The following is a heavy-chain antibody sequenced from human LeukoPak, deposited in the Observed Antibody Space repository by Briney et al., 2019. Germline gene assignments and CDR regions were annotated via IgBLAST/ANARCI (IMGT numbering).Heavy chain of an antibody. V-gene: IGHV3-33*08. CDR2: IWYDGNRK. CDR1: GFTFSSYS. D-gene: IGHD3-10*01. J-gene: IGHJ6*02. Sequence: GGSLRLSCAVSGFTFSSYSMSWVRPAPGKGLEWVALIWYDGNRKYYEDSVKGRFTISRDNSKNTLYLQMNSLRAEDTAVYYCARVYGSGSYYYHYAMDVWGQGTTVTVSS. CDR3: ARVYGSGSYYYHYAMDV.